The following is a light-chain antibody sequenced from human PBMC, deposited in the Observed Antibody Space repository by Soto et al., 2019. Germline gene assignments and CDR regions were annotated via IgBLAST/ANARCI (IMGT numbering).Light chain of an antibody. Sequence: QSVMTQPPSVSAAPGQKVTISCSGSSSNIGGNSVSWYQQLPGTAPKLLIYYDNKRPSGIPDRFSGSKSGTSATLGITGFQTGDEADYYCGSWDSSLSAYVFGTGTKLTV. CDR3: GSWDSSLSAYV. CDR1: SSNIGGNS. J-gene: IGLJ1*01. V-gene: IGLV1-51*01. CDR2: YDN.